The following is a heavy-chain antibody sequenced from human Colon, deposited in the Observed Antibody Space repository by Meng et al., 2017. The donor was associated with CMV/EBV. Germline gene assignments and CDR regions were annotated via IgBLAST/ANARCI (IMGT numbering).Heavy chain of an antibody. CDR3: AKVSAGYDILTGYLYFDY. V-gene: IGHV3-23*03. J-gene: IGHJ4*02. CDR1: GFTFSSYA. CDR2: IYSADIST. Sequence: GESLKISCAAGGFTFSSYAMSWVRQAPGKGLEWVSSIYSADISTYYADSMKGRFTISRDNSRNTLYLQMNSLRAEDTAVYYCAKVSAGYDILTGYLYFDYWGQGTLVTVSS. D-gene: IGHD3-9*01.